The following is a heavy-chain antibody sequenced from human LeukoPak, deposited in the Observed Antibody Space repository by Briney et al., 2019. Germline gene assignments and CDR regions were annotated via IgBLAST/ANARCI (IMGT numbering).Heavy chain of an antibody. Sequence: GGSLRLSCAASGFTFDDYGMSWVRQAPGKGLEWVSGINWNGGSTGYADSVKGRFTISRDNAKNSLHLQMNSLRAEDTGLYYCARVAGYDYRPPFGYWGQGTLVTVSS. CDR1: GFTFDDYG. D-gene: IGHD3-22*01. CDR2: INWNGGST. J-gene: IGHJ4*02. V-gene: IGHV3-20*04. CDR3: ARVAGYDYRPPFGY.